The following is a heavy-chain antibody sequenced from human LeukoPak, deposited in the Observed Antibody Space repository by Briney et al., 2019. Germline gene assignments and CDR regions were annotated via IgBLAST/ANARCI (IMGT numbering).Heavy chain of an antibody. CDR2: IIPIFGTA. V-gene: IGHV1-69*05. CDR1: GGTFSSYA. CDR3: ARARDIVVNWFDP. J-gene: IGHJ5*02. Sequence: SVKVSCKASGGTFSSYAINWVRQAPGQGLEWMGGIIPIFGTANYAQKFQGRVTITTDESTSTAYMELSSLRSEDTAVYYCARARDIVVNWFDPWGQGTLVTVSS. D-gene: IGHD2-15*01.